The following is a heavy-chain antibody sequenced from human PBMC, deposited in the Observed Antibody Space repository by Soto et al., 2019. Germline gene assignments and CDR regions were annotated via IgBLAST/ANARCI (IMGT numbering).Heavy chain of an antibody. V-gene: IGHV3-33*01. CDR2: IWYDGSNK. Sequence: GSLSLSCAECGVTLSSYGMQWLRQAPSKGLEWVAVIWYDGSNKYYADSVKGRFTISRDNSKNTLYLQMNSLRAEDTAVYYCARDRRSSSPSNYYGLDVWGQGTTVTVSS. CDR1: GVTLSSYG. D-gene: IGHD6-13*01. CDR3: ARDRRSSSPSNYYGLDV. J-gene: IGHJ6*02.